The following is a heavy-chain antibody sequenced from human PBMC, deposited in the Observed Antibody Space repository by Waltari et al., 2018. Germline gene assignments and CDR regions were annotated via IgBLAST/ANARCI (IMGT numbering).Heavy chain of an antibody. CDR1: GDSIPGHD. CDR3: ARTSASGGY. D-gene: IGHD3-10*01. J-gene: IGHJ4*02. CDR2: INGRQMS. V-gene: IGHV4-4*09. Sequence: QVQLRESGPGVLKPSETLSLICVVSGDSIPGHDYSWVRQSPGKGREGIGCINGRQMSHYTYNPSLKSRLNISLDTPNHQFSLKMTSVAAADSAVYFCARTSASGGYWGPGTVVTVSS.